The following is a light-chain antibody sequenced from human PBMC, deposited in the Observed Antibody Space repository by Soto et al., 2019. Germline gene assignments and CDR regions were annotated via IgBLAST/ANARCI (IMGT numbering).Light chain of an antibody. J-gene: IGKJ4*01. CDR2: AAS. V-gene: IGKV1-39*01. CDR1: QSINNY. Sequence: DVQLAQYPSSLSASVGDRVTITCRSCQSINNYLNWYQQKPGKAPKFLVYAASTVQDGVPSRFSGSGSGTDFTLTISRLQPEDFAVYYCQQSYSSWLTLGGGTKVDIK. CDR3: QQSYSSWLT.